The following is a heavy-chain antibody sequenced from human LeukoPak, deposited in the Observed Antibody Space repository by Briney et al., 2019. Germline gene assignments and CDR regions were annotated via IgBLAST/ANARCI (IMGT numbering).Heavy chain of an antibody. Sequence: GGSLRLSCAASGFTFDDYGMSCVRQAPGKGLEWGSGINWNGGSTGYADSVKGRFTISRDNAKNSLYLQMNSLRAEDTALYYCARDPPRCSGGSCYSLSDYWGQGTLVTVSS. V-gene: IGHV3-20*04. D-gene: IGHD2-15*01. CDR3: ARDPPRCSGGSCYSLSDY. CDR1: GFTFDDYG. J-gene: IGHJ4*02. CDR2: INWNGGST.